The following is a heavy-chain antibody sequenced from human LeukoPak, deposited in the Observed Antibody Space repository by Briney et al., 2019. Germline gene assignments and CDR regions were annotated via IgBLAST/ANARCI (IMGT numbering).Heavy chain of an antibody. J-gene: IGHJ5*02. CDR3: ARVATMVRGVIISNYRFGP. D-gene: IGHD3-10*01. CDR1: GGTFSSYA. Sequence: SVKVSCKASGGTFSSYAISWVRQAPGQGLEWMGGIIPIFGTANYAQKFQGRVTITADKSTSTAYMELSSLRSEDTAVYYCARVATMVRGVIISNYRFGPWGQGTLVTVSS. CDR2: IIPIFGTA. V-gene: IGHV1-69*06.